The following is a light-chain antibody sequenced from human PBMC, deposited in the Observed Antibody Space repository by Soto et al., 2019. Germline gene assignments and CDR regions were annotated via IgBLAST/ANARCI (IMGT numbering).Light chain of an antibody. CDR1: QSVSSSY. J-gene: IGKJ5*01. Sequence: EIVLTQSPGTLSLSPGERATLSCRASQSVSSSYLVWYQQKPGQAPRLLIYGASNRATGIPDRFSGSGSGTDFTLTISRLEPEDFAVYYCQRYGSSPQNTFGQGTRLEIK. CDR2: GAS. CDR3: QRYGSSPQNT. V-gene: IGKV3-20*01.